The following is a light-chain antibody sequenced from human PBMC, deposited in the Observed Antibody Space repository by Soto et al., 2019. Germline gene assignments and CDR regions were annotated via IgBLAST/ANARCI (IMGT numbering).Light chain of an antibody. CDR1: QSISSW. CDR2: DAS. Sequence: DIQMTQSPSTLSAFVGDRVTITCRASQSISSWLAWYQQKPGKAPNLLIYDASSLERGVPSRFSGSGSGTEFTLTISSLQPDDFATYYCQQYTSYSYTFGQGTKRESK. CDR3: QQYTSYSYT. J-gene: IGKJ2*01. V-gene: IGKV1-5*01.